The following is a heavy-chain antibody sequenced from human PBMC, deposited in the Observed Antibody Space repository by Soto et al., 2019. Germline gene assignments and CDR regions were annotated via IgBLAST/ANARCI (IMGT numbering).Heavy chain of an antibody. Sequence: GESLKISCAASGFTFSSYWMSWVRQAPGKGLEWVANIKQDGSEKYYVDSVKGRFTISRDNAKNSLYLQMNSLRAEDTAVYYCARLYYDFWRGFFDYSGQGTLVTVSS. V-gene: IGHV3-7*05. J-gene: IGHJ4*02. CDR3: ARLYYDFWRGFFDY. CDR1: GFTFSSYW. D-gene: IGHD3-3*01. CDR2: IKQDGSEK.